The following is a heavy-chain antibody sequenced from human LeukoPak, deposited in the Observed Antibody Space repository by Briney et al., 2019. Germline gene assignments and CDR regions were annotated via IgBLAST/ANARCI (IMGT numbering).Heavy chain of an antibody. V-gene: IGHV4-30-4*01. Sequence: SETLSLTCTVSGGSISSANSYWNWIRQPPGKGLEWIGYISYSGSTHYNPSLKSRATISADTSKNQFSLKLTSMTAADTAVYHCARGGEGYNYVYWGQGTLVTVSS. D-gene: IGHD5-24*01. CDR1: GGSISSANSY. CDR3: ARGGEGYNYVY. J-gene: IGHJ4*02. CDR2: ISYSGST.